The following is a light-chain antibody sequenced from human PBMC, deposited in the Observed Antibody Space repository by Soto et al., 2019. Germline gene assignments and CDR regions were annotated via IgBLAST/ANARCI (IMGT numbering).Light chain of an antibody. J-gene: IGLJ3*02. CDR3: QSYDTVGV. CDR2: EDN. V-gene: IGLV6-57*02. CDR1: GGTIASNY. Sequence: NFMLTQPHSVSESPGKTVTISCSASGGTIASNYVQWYQQRPGSVPTTVSYEDNRRPSGVPDRFSGSVDSSSNSASLTISGLKTEDEADYYCQSYDTVGVFGGGTKLTVL.